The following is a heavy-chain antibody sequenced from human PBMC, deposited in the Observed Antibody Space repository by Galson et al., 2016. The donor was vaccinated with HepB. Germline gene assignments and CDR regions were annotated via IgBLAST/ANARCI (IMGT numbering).Heavy chain of an antibody. CDR2: INGGNGNT. CDR1: GYSFTSYI. CDR3: AAGLQFYLYYGMDV. D-gene: IGHD4-11*01. J-gene: IGHJ6*02. Sequence: SVKVSCQASGYSFTSYIMHWVRQAPGQSLEWMGWINGGNGNTEYSQNFQGRVSITRDTSASTAYMEVSSLRSEDTAVYYCAAGLQFYLYYGMDVWGQGTTVIVSS. V-gene: IGHV1-3*01.